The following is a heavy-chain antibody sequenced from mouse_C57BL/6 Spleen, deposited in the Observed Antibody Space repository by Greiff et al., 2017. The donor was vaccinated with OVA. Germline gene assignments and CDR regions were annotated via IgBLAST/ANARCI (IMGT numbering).Heavy chain of an antibody. Sequence: EVQLQQSGAELVRPGASVKLSCTASGFNIKDDYMSWVKQRPEQGLEWIGWIDPENGDTDYASKFQGKATITADTSSNTAYLQLSSLTSEDTAVYYCTPAGYYGKYEDYAMDYWGQGTSVTVSS. D-gene: IGHD2-1*01. CDR3: TPAGYYGKYEDYAMDY. V-gene: IGHV14-4*01. CDR2: IDPENGDT. J-gene: IGHJ4*01. CDR1: GFNIKDDY.